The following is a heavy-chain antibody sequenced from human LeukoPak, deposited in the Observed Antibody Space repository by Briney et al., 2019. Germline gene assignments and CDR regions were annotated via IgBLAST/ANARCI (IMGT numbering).Heavy chain of an antibody. CDR3: ARVLVGASWYFDY. CDR2: IYYSGST. V-gene: IGHV4-30-4*01. D-gene: IGHD1-26*01. CDR1: GGSISSGDYY. J-gene: IGHJ4*02. Sequence: SETLSLTCTVSGGSISSGDYYWSWIRQPPGKSLEWIGYIYYSGSTYYNPSLKSRVTISVDTSKNQFSLKLSSVTAADTAVYYCARVLVGASWYFDYWGQGTLVTVSS.